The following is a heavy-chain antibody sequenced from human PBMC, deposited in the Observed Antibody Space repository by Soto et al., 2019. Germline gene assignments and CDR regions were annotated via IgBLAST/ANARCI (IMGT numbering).Heavy chain of an antibody. J-gene: IGHJ3*02. V-gene: IGHV3-21*01. CDR3: ARDVRGDWGEAFDI. Sequence: GGSLRLSCAASGFTFSSYSMNWVRQAPGKGLEWVSSISSSSSYIYYADSVKGRFTISRDNAKNSLYLQMNSLRAEDTAVYYCARDVRGDWGEAFDIWGQGTMVTVSS. CDR1: GFTFSSYS. D-gene: IGHD3-16*01. CDR2: ISSSSSYI.